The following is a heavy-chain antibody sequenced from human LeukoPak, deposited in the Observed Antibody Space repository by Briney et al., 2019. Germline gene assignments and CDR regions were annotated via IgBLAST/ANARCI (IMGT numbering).Heavy chain of an antibody. CDR2: IIPILGIA. CDR1: GGTFSSYA. CDR3: AKEEDTAWHIFDY. Sequence: EASVKVSCKASGGTFSSYAISWVRQAPGQGLEWMGRIIPILGIANYAQKFQGRVTITADKSTSTAYMELSSLRSEDTAVYYCAKEEDTAWHIFDYWGQGTLVTVSS. V-gene: IGHV1-69*04. J-gene: IGHJ4*02. D-gene: IGHD2-21*01.